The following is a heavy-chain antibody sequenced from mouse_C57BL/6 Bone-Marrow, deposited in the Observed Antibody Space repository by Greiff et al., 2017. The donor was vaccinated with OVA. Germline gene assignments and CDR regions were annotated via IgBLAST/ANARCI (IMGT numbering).Heavy chain of an antibody. D-gene: IGHD2-1*01. J-gene: IGHJ4*01. V-gene: IGHV3-6*01. Sequence: EVKLVESGPGLVKPSQSLSLTCSVTGYSITSGYYWNWIRQFPGNKLEWMGYISYDGSNNYNPSLKNRISITRDTSKNQFFLKLNSVTTEDTATYYCARDHLLYYAMDYWGQGTSVTVSS. CDR1: GYSITSGYY. CDR3: ARDHLLYYAMDY. CDR2: ISYDGSN.